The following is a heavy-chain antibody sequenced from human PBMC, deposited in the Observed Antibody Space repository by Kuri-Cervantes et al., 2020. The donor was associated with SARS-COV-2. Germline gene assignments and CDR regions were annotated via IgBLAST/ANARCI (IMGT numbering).Heavy chain of an antibody. D-gene: IGHD3-3*01. CDR2: IIPILGIA. Sequence: SVKVSCKASGGTFSSYAISWVRQAPGQGLEWMGGIIPILGIANYAQKFQGRVTMTRDTSTSTVYMELSSLRSEDTAVYYCARDKGGRNDFWSGYSGWYNWFDPWGQGTRVTVSS. CDR3: ARDKGGRNDFWSGYSGWYNWFDP. V-gene: IGHV1-69*10. CDR1: GGTFSSYA. J-gene: IGHJ5*02.